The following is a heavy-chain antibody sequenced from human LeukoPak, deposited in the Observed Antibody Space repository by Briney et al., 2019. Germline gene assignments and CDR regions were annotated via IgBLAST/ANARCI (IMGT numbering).Heavy chain of an antibody. CDR2: IYYTGAT. J-gene: IGHJ4*02. D-gene: IGHD6-19*01. V-gene: IGHV4-59*08. Sequence: SETLTLTCTVSGGSSSSYYWTWIRQPPGKGLEWIGYIYYTGATSYNPSLKSRVTISVDTSKKQFSLKLTSVTAADTAVYYCARYGGSGWVIDNWGQGTLVTVSS. CDR3: ARYGGSGWVIDN. CDR1: GGSSSSYY.